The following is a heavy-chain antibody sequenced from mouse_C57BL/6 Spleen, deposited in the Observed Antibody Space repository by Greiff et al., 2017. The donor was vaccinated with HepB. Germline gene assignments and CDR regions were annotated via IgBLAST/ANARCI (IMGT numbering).Heavy chain of an antibody. J-gene: IGHJ3*01. CDR1: GYTFTSYW. V-gene: IGHV1-52*01. CDR3: ARWGDYDWFAY. Sequence: QVHVKQPGAELVRPGSSVKLSCKASGYTFTSYWMHWVKQRPIQGLEWIGNIDPSDSETHYNQKFKDKATLTVDKSSSTAYMQLSSLTSEDSAVYYCARWGDYDWFAYWGQGTLVTVSA. CDR2: IDPSDSET. D-gene: IGHD2-4*01.